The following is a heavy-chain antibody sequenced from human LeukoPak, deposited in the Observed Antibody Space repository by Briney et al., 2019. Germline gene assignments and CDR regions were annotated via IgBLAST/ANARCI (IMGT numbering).Heavy chain of an antibody. Sequence: PGGSLRLSCAASGFTFSSYSMNWVRQAPGKGLEWVSSISSSSSYIYYADSVKGRFTISRDNAKNSLYLQMNSLRAEDTAVYYCAKNYYDSTQNYYYYGMDVWGQGTTVTVSS. D-gene: IGHD3-22*01. CDR3: AKNYYDSTQNYYYYGMDV. CDR1: GFTFSSYS. V-gene: IGHV3-21*01. J-gene: IGHJ6*02. CDR2: ISSSSSYI.